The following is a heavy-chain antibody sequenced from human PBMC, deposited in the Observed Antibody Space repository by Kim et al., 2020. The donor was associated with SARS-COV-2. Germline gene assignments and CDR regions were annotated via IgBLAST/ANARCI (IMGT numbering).Heavy chain of an antibody. D-gene: IGHD3-10*01. V-gene: IGHV1-8*01. J-gene: IGHJ5*02. Sequence: ASVKVSCKTSGYSFASYDINWVRQATGQGLEWMGWMNPDSGNTGYAQNFQGRVTMTRDTSISTAYMELSSLRSEDTSVYYCVRFEVRGIIGPWGQGTRV. CDR1: GYSFASYD. CDR3: VRFEVRGIIGP. CDR2: MNPDSGNT.